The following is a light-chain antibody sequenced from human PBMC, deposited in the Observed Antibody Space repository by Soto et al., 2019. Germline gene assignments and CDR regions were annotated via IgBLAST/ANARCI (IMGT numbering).Light chain of an antibody. Sequence: DIQLTQSPSTLSASVGDTITITCRASQSINTWLAWYQQRPGKAPKLLIYKASSLEGGVPSRFSGSVSGTEFSLTISSLQPDDFGTYYCQQYDTSPLTFGGGTKVEVK. V-gene: IGKV1-5*03. CDR1: QSINTW. CDR2: KAS. J-gene: IGKJ4*01. CDR3: QQYDTSPLT.